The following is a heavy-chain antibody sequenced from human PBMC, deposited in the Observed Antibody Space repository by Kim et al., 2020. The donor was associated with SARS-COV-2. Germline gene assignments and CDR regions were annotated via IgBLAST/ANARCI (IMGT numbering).Heavy chain of an antibody. CDR1: GFSFSSHS. J-gene: IGHJ4*02. CDR3: AHGTFFSY. Sequence: GGSLRLSCAASGFSFSSHSMNWVRQPPGKGLEWVSHISPDGGATLYADSVKGRFTVSRDNAKNILYLQMNSLRDDDTAVYYCAHGTFFSYWRQCAL. D-gene: IGHD1-26*01. CDR2: ISPDGGAT. V-gene: IGHV3-74*03.